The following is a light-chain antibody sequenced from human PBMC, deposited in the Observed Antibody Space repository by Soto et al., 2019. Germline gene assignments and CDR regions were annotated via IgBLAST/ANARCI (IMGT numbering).Light chain of an antibody. CDR2: GSS. CDR1: QSVSSSY. CDR3: QHYGTSAL. V-gene: IGKV3-20*01. J-gene: IGKJ3*01. Sequence: EIVLTQSPGTLSLSQGERATISCRASQSVSSSYLAWYQQKPDQAPRLLIYGSSRRATGIPDRFSVSASGTDFTLTSSRLETENFAVYYCQHYGTSALFGPGTKVDIK.